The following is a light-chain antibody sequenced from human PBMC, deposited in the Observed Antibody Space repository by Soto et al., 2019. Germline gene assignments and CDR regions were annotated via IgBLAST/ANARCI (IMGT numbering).Light chain of an antibody. CDR3: AAWDDSLSALV. Sequence: QPVLTQPPSASGTPGQRVTISCSGSSSNIESNYVYWYQQLPGSAPKLLIYRNDQRPSGVPDRFSGSKSGTSASLAISGLRSEYEADYYCAAWDDSLSALVFGGGTKLTVL. V-gene: IGLV1-47*01. CDR1: SSNIESNY. J-gene: IGLJ3*02. CDR2: RND.